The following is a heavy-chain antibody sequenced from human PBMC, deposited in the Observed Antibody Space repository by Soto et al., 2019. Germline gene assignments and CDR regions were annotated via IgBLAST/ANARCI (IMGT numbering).Heavy chain of an antibody. CDR1: GFTFSSYG. V-gene: IGHV3-30*18. J-gene: IGHJ6*02. CDR2: ISYDGSNK. Sequence: GGSLRLSCAASGFTFSSYGMHWVRQAPGKGLEWVAVISYDGSNKYYADSVKGRFTISRDNSKNTLYLQMNSLRAEDTAVYYCAKDTHNYDFWSGLYYYYGMDVWGQGTTVTVSS. D-gene: IGHD3-3*01. CDR3: AKDTHNYDFWSGLYYYYGMDV.